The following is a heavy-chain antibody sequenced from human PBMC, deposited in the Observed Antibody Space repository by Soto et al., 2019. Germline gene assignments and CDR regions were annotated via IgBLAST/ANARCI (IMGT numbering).Heavy chain of an antibody. Sequence: PGGSLRLSCAASGFTFSSSAMHWVRQAPGEGLEWVAVISYDGSNKYYGDSVKGRFTISRDNSKNTLYLQMNSPRVDDTAVYYCARDRVVAGIGEVDYWGPGSLVPVSS. D-gene: IGHD6-19*01. CDR3: ARDRVVAGIGEVDY. V-gene: IGHV3-30-3*01. CDR2: ISYDGSNK. J-gene: IGHJ4*02. CDR1: GFTFSSSA.